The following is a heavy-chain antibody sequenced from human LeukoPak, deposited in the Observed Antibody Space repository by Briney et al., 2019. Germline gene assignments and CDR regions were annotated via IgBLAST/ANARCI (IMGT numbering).Heavy chain of an antibody. Sequence: GGSLRLSCAASGFNFSTYSMNWVRQAPGKGLEWVSSISSSSSSIYYADSVKGRFTISRDNAKNSLFLQINSLRAEDTAVYYCERDLGYSSSWFWFDSWGQGTLVTVSS. CDR2: ISSSSSSI. V-gene: IGHV3-21*01. D-gene: IGHD6-13*01. CDR1: GFNFSTYS. J-gene: IGHJ5*01. CDR3: ERDLGYSSSWFWFDS.